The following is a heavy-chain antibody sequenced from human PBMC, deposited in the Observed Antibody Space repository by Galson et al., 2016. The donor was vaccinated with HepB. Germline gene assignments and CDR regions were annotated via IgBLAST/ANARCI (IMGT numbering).Heavy chain of an antibody. CDR3: AKELKSSGYYSYFDQ. CDR2: IPNDGSNK. D-gene: IGHD3-22*01. CDR1: GFTFSSYG. Sequence: SLRLSCAASGFTFSSYGMHWVRQAPGKGLEWVAVIPNDGSNKYYADSVKGRLSISRDNSKNTLYVQMNSLRTEDTAVYYCAKELKSSGYYSYFDQWGQGTLVTVSS. V-gene: IGHV3-30*18. J-gene: IGHJ4*02.